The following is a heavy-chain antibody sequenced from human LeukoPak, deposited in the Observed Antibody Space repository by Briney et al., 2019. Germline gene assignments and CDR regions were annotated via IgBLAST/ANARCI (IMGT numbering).Heavy chain of an antibody. CDR3: ARTRGYSGYDYEY. CDR2: IYHSGST. J-gene: IGHJ4*02. Sequence: SQTLSLTCAVSGGSISSGGYSWSWIRQPPGKGLEWIGYIYHSGSTYYNPSVKSRVTISVDRSKNQFSLNLSSVTAADTAVYYCARTRGYSGYDYEYWGQGTLVTVSS. CDR1: GGSISSGGYS. V-gene: IGHV4-30-2*02. D-gene: IGHD5-12*01.